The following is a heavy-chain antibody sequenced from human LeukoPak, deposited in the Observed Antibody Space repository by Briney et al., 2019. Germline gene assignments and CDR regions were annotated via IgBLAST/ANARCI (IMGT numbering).Heavy chain of an antibody. J-gene: IGHJ5*02. CDR2: IYYSGST. CDR1: GGPISSSSYY. V-gene: IGHV4-39*07. Sequence: SSETLSLTCTVSGGPISSSSYYWGWIRQPPGKGLEWIGSIYYSGSTYYNPSLKSRVTISVDTSKNQFSLKLSSVTAADTAVYYCASHGHRYCSSTSCEMGWFDPWAREPWSPSPQ. CDR3: ASHGHRYCSSTSCEMGWFDP. D-gene: IGHD2-2*01.